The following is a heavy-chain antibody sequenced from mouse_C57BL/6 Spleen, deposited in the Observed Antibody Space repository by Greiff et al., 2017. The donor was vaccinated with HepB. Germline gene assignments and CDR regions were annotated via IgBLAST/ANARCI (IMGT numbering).Heavy chain of an antibody. V-gene: IGHV1-53*01. J-gene: IGHJ1*03. Sequence: VQLQQPGTELVKPGASVKLSCKASGYTFTSYWMHWVKQRPGQGLEWIGNINPSNGGTNYNEKFKSKATLTVDKSSSTAYMQRSSLTSEDSAVYYSARDYGYDDWYFDVWGTGTTVTVSS. CDR1: GYTFTSYW. CDR2: INPSNGGT. CDR3: ARDYGYDDWYFDV. D-gene: IGHD2-2*01.